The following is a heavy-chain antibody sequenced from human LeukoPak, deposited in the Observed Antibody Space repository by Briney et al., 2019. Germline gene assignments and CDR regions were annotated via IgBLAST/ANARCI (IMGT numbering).Heavy chain of an antibody. CDR1: GYTFTDYY. CDR2: LNPSSGGA. CDR3: ARYCPTSCNAGDTFDI. D-gene: IGHD2/OR15-2a*01. Sequence: ASVKVSCKASGYTFTDYYLHWVRQAPGQGLEWMGWLNPSSGGANFAQNFQGRVTMTRDTSITTAYMELSTLRSDDTAVYYCARYCPTSCNAGDTFDIWGQGTVVTVSS. V-gene: IGHV1-2*02. J-gene: IGHJ3*02.